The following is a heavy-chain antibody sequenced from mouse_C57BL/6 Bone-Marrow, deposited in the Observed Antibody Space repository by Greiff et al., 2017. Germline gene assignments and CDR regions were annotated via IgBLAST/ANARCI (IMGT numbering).Heavy chain of an antibody. V-gene: IGHV1-85*01. CDR2: IYPRAGST. CDR3: ARSPITTVAYFDY. Sequence: VKLLESGPELVKPGASVKLSCKASGYTFTSYDINWVKQRPGQGLEWIGWIYPRAGSTKYNEKFKGKATLTVDTSSSTAYMVLHSLTSEDSAVYFCARSPITTVAYFDYWGQGTTLTVSS. D-gene: IGHD1-1*01. CDR1: GYTFTSYD. J-gene: IGHJ2*01.